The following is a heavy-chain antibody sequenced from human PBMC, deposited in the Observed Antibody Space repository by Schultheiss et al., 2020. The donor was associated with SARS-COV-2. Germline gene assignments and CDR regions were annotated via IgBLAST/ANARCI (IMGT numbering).Heavy chain of an antibody. V-gene: IGHV3-21*05. J-gene: IGHJ6*03. CDR1: GFTFSSYS. CDR3: TTAGSYYDFWSGPPYYYYYMDV. D-gene: IGHD3-3*01. Sequence: GGSLRLSCAASGFTFSSYSMNWVRQAPGKGLEWVSYISSSSSYTNYADSVKGRFTISRDNSKNTLYLQMNSLRAEDTAVYYCTTAGSYYDFWSGPPYYYYYMDVWGKGTTVTVSS. CDR2: ISSSSSYT.